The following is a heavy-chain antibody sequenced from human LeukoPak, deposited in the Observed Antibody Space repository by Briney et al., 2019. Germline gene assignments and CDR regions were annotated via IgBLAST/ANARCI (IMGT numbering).Heavy chain of an antibody. Sequence: PSETVSLTCTVSGGSISSGSDYCSWIRQPAGKGLEWIGHSYSSGSTNYNPSLKSRVSISVDTSKNQFSLRLSSVTAADTAVYYCARGSRYSSGYVYIDQWGQGTLVTVSS. CDR3: ARGSRYSSGYVYIDQ. CDR2: SYSSGST. J-gene: IGHJ4*02. CDR1: GGSISSGSDY. D-gene: IGHD3-22*01. V-gene: IGHV4-61*09.